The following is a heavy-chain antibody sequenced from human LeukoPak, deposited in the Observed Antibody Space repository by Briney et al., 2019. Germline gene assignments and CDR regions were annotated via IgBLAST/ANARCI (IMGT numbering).Heavy chain of an antibody. Sequence: GGSLRLSCAASGFTFSSYSMNWVRQAPGKGLEWVSSISSSSSYIYYADSVKGRFTISRDNSKNTLYLQMNSLRAEDTAVYYCATSSIVGDTYYYYGMDVWGQGTTVTVSS. CDR1: GFTFSSYS. CDR3: ATSSIVGDTYYYYGMDV. D-gene: IGHD1-26*01. CDR2: ISSSSSYI. J-gene: IGHJ6*02. V-gene: IGHV3-21*04.